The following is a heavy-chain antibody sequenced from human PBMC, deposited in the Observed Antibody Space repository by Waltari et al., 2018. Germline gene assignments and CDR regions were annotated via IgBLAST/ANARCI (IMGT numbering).Heavy chain of an antibody. Sequence: QVQLQESGPGLVKPSETLSLTCAVSGYSISSGYYWGWIRQPPGKGLEWIGSIYHSGSTNYNPSLKSRVTISVDTSKNQFSLKLSSVTAADTAVYYCARGEVGALTFDYWGQGTLVTVSS. J-gene: IGHJ4*02. CDR3: ARGEVGALTFDY. CDR2: IYHSGST. CDR1: GYSISSGYY. V-gene: IGHV4-38-2*01. D-gene: IGHD1-26*01.